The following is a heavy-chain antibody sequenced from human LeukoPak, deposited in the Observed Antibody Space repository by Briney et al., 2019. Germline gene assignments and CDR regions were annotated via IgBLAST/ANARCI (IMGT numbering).Heavy chain of an antibody. Sequence: GESLKISCKGSGYSFSTYWIGWVRQMPGKGLEWMGIIYPGDSDTRYSPSFQGQVVISADKSISTAYLQWRTLKASDTAMYYCAREMPRSVDAFDIWGQGTMVTVSS. CDR3: AREMPRSVDAFDI. J-gene: IGHJ3*02. V-gene: IGHV5-51*01. D-gene: IGHD5-24*01. CDR2: IYPGDSDT. CDR1: GYSFSTYW.